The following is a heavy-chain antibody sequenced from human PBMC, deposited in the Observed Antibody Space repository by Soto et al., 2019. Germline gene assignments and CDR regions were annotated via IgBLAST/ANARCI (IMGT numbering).Heavy chain of an antibody. CDR3: ARGPTSYGYHFDY. CDR1: GYTFTSYA. CDR2: INAGNGNT. J-gene: IGHJ4*02. D-gene: IGHD5-18*01. Sequence: AASVKVSCNASGYTFTSYAMHWVRQAPGQRLEWMGWINAGNGNTKYSQKFQGRVTMTRNTSISTAYMELSSLRSEDTAVYYCARGPTSYGYHFDYWGQGTLVTVSS. V-gene: IGHV1-3*01.